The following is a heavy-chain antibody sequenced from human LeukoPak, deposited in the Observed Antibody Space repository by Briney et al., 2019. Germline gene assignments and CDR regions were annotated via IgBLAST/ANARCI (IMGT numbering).Heavy chain of an antibody. Sequence: SETLSLTCTVSGGSISSSSYYWGWIRQPPGKGLEWIGSIYYSGSTYYNPSLKSRVTISIDTSKNQFSPKLSSVTAADTAVYYCARHYDILTDSRYFDYWGQGTLVTVSS. CDR1: GGSISSSSYY. D-gene: IGHD3-9*01. V-gene: IGHV4-39*01. CDR3: ARHYDILTDSRYFDY. J-gene: IGHJ4*02. CDR2: IYYSGST.